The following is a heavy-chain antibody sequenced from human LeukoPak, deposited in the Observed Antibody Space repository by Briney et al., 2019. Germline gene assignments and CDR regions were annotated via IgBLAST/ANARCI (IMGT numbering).Heavy chain of an antibody. D-gene: IGHD7-27*01. J-gene: IGHJ6*02. Sequence: PSETLSLTCTVSGGSISSGGYHWSWIRQHPGKGLEWIGYIYYSGSTYYNPSLKSRVTISVDTSKNQFSLKLSSVTAADTAVYYCASLRTGYYYYYYGMDVWGQGTTVTVSS. CDR2: IYYSGST. CDR1: GGSISSGGYH. CDR3: ASLRTGYYYYYYGMDV. V-gene: IGHV4-31*03.